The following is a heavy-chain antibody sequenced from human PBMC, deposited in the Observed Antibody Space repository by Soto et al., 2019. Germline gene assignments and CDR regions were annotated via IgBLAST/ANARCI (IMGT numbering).Heavy chain of an antibody. Sequence: EVQLLESGGGLVQPGGSLRLSCAASGYTFSNYAMSWVRQAPGKGLQWVSTIFGSGAPTHYADSVKGRFAISRDNSNNTLFLQMNSLKGEDTAVYYCTREASTWGFAFDLWGQGTRVAVSS. CDR2: IFGSGAPT. V-gene: IGHV3-23*01. CDR1: GYTFSNYA. J-gene: IGHJ3*01. CDR3: TREASTWGFAFDL. D-gene: IGHD3-16*01.